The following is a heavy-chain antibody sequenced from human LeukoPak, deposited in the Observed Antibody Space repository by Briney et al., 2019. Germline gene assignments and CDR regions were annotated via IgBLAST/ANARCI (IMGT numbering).Heavy chain of an antibody. V-gene: IGHV3-33*01. J-gene: IGHJ5*02. CDR2: IWYDGSNK. D-gene: IGHD4-17*01. CDR3: ARDGGYGDYVSWFDP. CDR1: GFTFSSYG. Sequence: PGGSLRLSCAASGFTFSSYGMHWVRQAPGKGLEWVAVIWYDGSNKYYADSVKGRFTISRDNSKNTLYLQMNSLRAEDTAVYYCARDGGYGDYVSWFDPWGQGTLVTVSS.